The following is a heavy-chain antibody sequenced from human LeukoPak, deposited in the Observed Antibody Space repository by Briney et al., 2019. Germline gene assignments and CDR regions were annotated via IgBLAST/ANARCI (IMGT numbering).Heavy chain of an antibody. CDR3: ACAEWEPRLGD. CDR2: IHHSGSI. Sequence: KASETLSLTCTVSGVSISRDIKWWTWVRQPPGKGLEWIGEIHHSGSIHYNPSLNSRVTISVDKSKNQFSLKLSSMTAADSATYYCACAEWEPRLGDWGQGTLVTVSS. V-gene: IGHV4-4*02. J-gene: IGHJ4*02. CDR1: GVSISRDIKW. D-gene: IGHD1-26*01.